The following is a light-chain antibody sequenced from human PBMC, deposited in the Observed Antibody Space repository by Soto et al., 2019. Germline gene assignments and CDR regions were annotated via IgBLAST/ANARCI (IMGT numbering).Light chain of an antibody. Sequence: EIVLTQSPGTLSLFPGERDTFSCRASQTITSTHLAWYQQKPGQAPRLLIYGVSNRASGFPDRFSGSGSGTDFTLTISGLEPDDFAVYYCQHYGASPRTFGQGTKVEI. CDR3: QHYGASPRT. CDR1: QTITSTH. V-gene: IGKV3-20*01. J-gene: IGKJ1*01. CDR2: GVS.